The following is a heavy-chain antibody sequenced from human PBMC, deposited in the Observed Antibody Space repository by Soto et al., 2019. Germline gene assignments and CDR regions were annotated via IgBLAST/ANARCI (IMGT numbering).Heavy chain of an antibody. D-gene: IGHD2-2*01. Sequence: ASVKVSCKASGYTFTRYGISWVRQAPAQGLEWMGWISAYNGNTNYAQKLQGRVTMTTDTSTSTAYMELRSLRSDDTAVYYCARDFRVIVVVPAATDFDIWGQGTMVTVSS. CDR3: ARDFRVIVVVPAATDFDI. V-gene: IGHV1-18*01. J-gene: IGHJ3*02. CDR1: GYTFTRYG. CDR2: ISAYNGNT.